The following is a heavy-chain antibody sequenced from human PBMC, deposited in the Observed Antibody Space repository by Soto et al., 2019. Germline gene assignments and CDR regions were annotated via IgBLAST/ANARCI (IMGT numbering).Heavy chain of an antibody. J-gene: IGHJ4*02. D-gene: IGHD4-17*01. CDR3: AKDRGSADYGGSDFEY. CDR1: GFTFSSYG. CDR2: ISSDGSNK. Sequence: GGSLRLSCAASGFTFSSYGIHGVRQAPGKGLEWVAVISSDGSNKYYGDSVKGRFTISRDNSKNTLFLQMNSLRVEDTAVYYCAKDRGSADYGGSDFEYWVQGTQATVSS. V-gene: IGHV3-30*18.